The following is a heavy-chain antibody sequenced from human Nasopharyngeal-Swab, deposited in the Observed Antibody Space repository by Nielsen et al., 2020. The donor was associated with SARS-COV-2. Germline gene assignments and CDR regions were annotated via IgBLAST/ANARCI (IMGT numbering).Heavy chain of an antibody. CDR1: GFTFSSYS. CDR3: ARDTTYDFWSGYSKSFDY. Sequence: GESLKISCAASGFTFSSYSMNWVLQAPGKGLEWVSYISSSTIYYADSVKGRFTISRDNAKNSLYLQMNSLRAEDTAVYYCARDTTYDFWSGYSKSFDYWGQGTLVTVSS. CDR2: ISSSTI. J-gene: IGHJ4*02. V-gene: IGHV3-48*01. D-gene: IGHD3-3*01.